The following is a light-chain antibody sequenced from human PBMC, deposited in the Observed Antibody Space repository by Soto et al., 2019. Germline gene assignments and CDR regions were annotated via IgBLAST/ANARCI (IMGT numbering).Light chain of an antibody. CDR1: QSIRSY. CDR3: QQSYSTPIT. Sequence: DIQMTQSPSSLSASVGDRVTITCRASQSIRSYLNWYQQKPGKAPKLLIYAASSLQSGVPSRFSGSGSGTDFTLTISSLQPEDFATYYGQQSYSTPITVGQGTRLEIK. CDR2: AAS. J-gene: IGKJ5*01. V-gene: IGKV1-39*01.